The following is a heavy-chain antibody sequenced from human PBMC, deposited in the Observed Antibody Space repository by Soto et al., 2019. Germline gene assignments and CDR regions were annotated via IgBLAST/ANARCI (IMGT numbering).Heavy chain of an antibody. D-gene: IGHD3-22*01. V-gene: IGHV1-69*13. Sequence: EASVKVSCKASGGTFSSYAISWVRQAPGQGLEWMGGIIPIFGTANYAQKFQGRVTITADESTSTAYMELSSLRSEDTAVYYCARGSYYYDSSGYYGHYWGQGTLVTVSS. CDR1: GGTFSSYA. CDR3: ARGSYYYDSSGYYGHY. J-gene: IGHJ4*02. CDR2: IIPIFGTA.